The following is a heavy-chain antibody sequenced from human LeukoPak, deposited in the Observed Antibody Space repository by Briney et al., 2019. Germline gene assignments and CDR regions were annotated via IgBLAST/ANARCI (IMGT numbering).Heavy chain of an antibody. D-gene: IGHD3/OR15-3a*01. CDR1: GFTFSPFS. CDR2: IKQDGSEK. Sequence: PGGSLRLSCSASGFTFSPFSMNWVRQAPGKGLEWVANIKQDGSEKYYVESVKDRFTISRDNVKRSLFLQMNSLRAEDTAVYYCARDGLQYGMDVWGQGTTVTVSS. CDR3: ARDGLQYGMDV. J-gene: IGHJ6*02. V-gene: IGHV3-7*01.